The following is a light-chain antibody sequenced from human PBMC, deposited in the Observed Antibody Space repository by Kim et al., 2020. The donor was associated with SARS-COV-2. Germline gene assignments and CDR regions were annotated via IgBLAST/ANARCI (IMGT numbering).Light chain of an antibody. CDR2: QDS. CDR1: KVGDKY. J-gene: IGLJ3*02. V-gene: IGLV3-1*01. CDR3: QAWDSTWV. Sequence: VSGSPGQTASITCSGDKVGDKYACWYQKKPGQSPVLVIYQDSKRPSGIPERFSGSNSGNTATLTISGTQAMDEADYYCQAWDSTWVFGGGTQLTVL.